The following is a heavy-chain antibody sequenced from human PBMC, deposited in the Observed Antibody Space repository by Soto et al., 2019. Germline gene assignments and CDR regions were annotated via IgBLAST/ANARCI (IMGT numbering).Heavy chain of an antibody. Sequence: GESLKISCKASGYSFSNYWIGWVRQMPGKGLEWMGIIYPGDSEIRYSPSFQGQVTISADKSITTAYLQWSSLKASDTAMFYCARSPPYYGSGSYYDYWGQGTLVTVSS. J-gene: IGHJ4*02. D-gene: IGHD3-10*01. CDR3: ARSPPYYGSGSYYDY. CDR1: GYSFSNYW. CDR2: IYPGDSEI. V-gene: IGHV5-51*01.